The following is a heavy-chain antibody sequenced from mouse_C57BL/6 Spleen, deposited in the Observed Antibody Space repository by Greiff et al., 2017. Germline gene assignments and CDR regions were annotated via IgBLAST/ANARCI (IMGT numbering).Heavy chain of an antibody. Sequence: VQLQQPGAELVKPGASVKMSCKASGYTFTSYWITWVKQRPGQGLEWIGDIYPGRGCTNYNEKFKSKATLTVDTSSSTAYMQLSSLTSEDSAVYYGASSPRKAYYGAYWGQGTLVTVSA. V-gene: IGHV1-55*01. D-gene: IGHD1-1*01. J-gene: IGHJ3*01. CDR3: ASSPRKAYYGAY. CDR2: IYPGRGCT. CDR1: GYTFTSYW.